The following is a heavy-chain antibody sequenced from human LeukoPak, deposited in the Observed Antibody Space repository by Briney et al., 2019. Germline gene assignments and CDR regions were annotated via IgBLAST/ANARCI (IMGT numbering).Heavy chain of an antibody. CDR1: GFTFSSYA. CDR2: ISGSGGST. J-gene: IGHJ3*02. D-gene: IGHD6-19*01. CDR3: AKGGPVPSDSGWYGAFDI. V-gene: IGHV3-23*01. Sequence: QPGGSLRLSCAASGFTFSSYAMSWGRQAPGKGLEWVSAISGSGGSTYYADSVKGRFTISRDNSKNTLYLQMNSLRAEDTAVYYCAKGGPVPSDSGWYGAFDIWGQGTMVTASS.